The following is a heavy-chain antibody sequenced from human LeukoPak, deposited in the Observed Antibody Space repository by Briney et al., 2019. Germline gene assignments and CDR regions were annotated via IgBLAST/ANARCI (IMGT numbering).Heavy chain of an antibody. CDR2: IYSGGST. CDR1: GFTVSSNY. Sequence: PGGSLRLSCAASGFTVSSNYMSWVRQAPGKGLEWVSVIYSGGSTYYADSVKGRFTISRDNSKNTLYLQMNSLRAEDTAVYYCARGPSSGYETFDYWGQGTLVTVSS. J-gene: IGHJ4*02. CDR3: ARGPSSGYETFDY. V-gene: IGHV3-66*01. D-gene: IGHD5-12*01.